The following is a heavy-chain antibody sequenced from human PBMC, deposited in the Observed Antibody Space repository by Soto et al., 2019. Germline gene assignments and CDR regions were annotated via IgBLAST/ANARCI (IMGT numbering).Heavy chain of an antibody. CDR3: ARGLGYCSGGSCYRPGYYYYMDV. CDR2: MNPNSGNT. J-gene: IGHJ6*03. CDR1: GYTFTSYD. Sequence: QVPLVQSGAEVKKPGASVKVSCKASGYTFTSYDINWVRQATGQGLEWMGWMNPNSGNTGYAQKFQGRVTMTRNTSISTAYMELSSLRSEDTAVYYCARGLGYCSGGSCYRPGYYYYMDVWGKGTTVTVSS. D-gene: IGHD2-15*01. V-gene: IGHV1-8*01.